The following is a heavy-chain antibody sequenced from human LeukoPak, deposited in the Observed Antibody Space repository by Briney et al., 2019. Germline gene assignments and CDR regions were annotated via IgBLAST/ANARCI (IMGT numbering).Heavy chain of an antibody. CDR2: IIPIFGTA. CDR3: ASHCSSTSCVDY. J-gene: IGHJ4*02. Sequence: GASVKVSCKASGGTFSNYAINWVRQAPGQGLVWMGGIIPIFGTANYAQKFQGRVTITADKSTSTAYMELSSLRSEDTAVYYCASHCSSTSCVDYWGQGTLVTVSS. CDR1: GGTFSNYA. D-gene: IGHD2-2*01. V-gene: IGHV1-69*06.